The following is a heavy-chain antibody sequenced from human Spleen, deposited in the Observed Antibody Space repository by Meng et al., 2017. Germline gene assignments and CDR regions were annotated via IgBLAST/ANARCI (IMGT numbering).Heavy chain of an antibody. D-gene: IGHD5-18*01. J-gene: IGHJ5*01. CDR3: VRDRSDSAMGWFAY. V-gene: IGHV4-39*07. CDR1: GGSISSYY. CDR2: KYYSAST. Sequence: SETLSLTCTVSGGSISSYYWGWIRQPPGKGLEWIGSKYYSASTYYNPPLKSRVTISVDTSKNQFSLKLTSVTAADTAVYYCVRDRSDSAMGWFAYWGQGTLVTVSS.